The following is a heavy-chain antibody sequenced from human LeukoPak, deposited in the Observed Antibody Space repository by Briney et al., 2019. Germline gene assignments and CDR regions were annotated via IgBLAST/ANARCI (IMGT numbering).Heavy chain of an antibody. J-gene: IGHJ4*02. CDR3: ARERSAAAGEGYFDY. V-gene: IGHV4-30-4*01. D-gene: IGHD6-13*01. Sequence: KPSETLSLTCTVSGGSISSGDYYWSWIRQPPGKGLEWIGYIYYSGSTYYNPSLKSRVTISVDTSKNQFSLKLSSVTAADTAVYYCARERSAAAGEGYFDYWGQGTLVTVSS. CDR1: GGSISSGDYY. CDR2: IYYSGST.